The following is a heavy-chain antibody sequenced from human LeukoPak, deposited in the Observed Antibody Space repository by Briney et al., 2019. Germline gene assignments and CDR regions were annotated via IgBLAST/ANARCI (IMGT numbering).Heavy chain of an antibody. CDR3: ARHNYYDSSGYYTPEPYGMDV. Sequence: EASVKVSCKASGYTFTSYAMHWVRQAPGQGLEWMGWINPNSGGTNYAQKFQGRVTMTRDTSISTAYMELSSVTAADAAVYYCARHNYYDSSGYYTPEPYGMDVWGQGTTVTVSS. CDR2: INPNSGGT. CDR1: GYTFTSYA. V-gene: IGHV1-2*02. D-gene: IGHD3-22*01. J-gene: IGHJ6*02.